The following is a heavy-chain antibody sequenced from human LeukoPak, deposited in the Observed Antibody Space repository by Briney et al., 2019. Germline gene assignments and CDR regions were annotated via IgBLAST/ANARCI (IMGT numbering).Heavy chain of an antibody. CDR1: GFTFSSYW. Sequence: GGSLRLSCAASGFTFSSYWMSWVRQAPGKGREWVANVKQDGSEKYYVDSVKGRFTISRDNAKNSLYLQMNSLRAEDTDVYYCARDMYYYGSGPDYWGQGTLVTVSS. V-gene: IGHV3-7*01. J-gene: IGHJ4*02. D-gene: IGHD3-10*01. CDR2: VKQDGSEK. CDR3: ARDMYYYGSGPDY.